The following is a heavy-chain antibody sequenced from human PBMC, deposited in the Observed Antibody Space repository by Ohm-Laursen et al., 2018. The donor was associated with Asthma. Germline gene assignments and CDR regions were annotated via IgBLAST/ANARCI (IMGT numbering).Heavy chain of an antibody. D-gene: IGHD3-22*01. CDR1: GYTFTSYY. J-gene: IGHJ4*02. V-gene: IGHV1-46*01. CDR2: INPSGGST. CDR3: ARDPSDSSGAKWGDY. Sequence: ASVKVSCKTSGYTFTSYYMHWVRQAPGQGLEWMGIINPSGGSTSYAQKFQGRVTMTRDTSTSTVYMELSSLRSEDTAVYYCARDPSDSSGAKWGDYWGQGTLVTVSS.